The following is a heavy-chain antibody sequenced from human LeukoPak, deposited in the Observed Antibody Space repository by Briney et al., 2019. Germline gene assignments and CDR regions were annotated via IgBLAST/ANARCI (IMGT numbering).Heavy chain of an antibody. J-gene: IGHJ6*04. CDR1: GYSTSSYRY. Sequence: SETLSLTCTVSGYSTSSYRYWGRIRQPPGKGLEWIGSMYHSGSTYKNPSLTSRVTISVDTSKNQFSLELRSVTAADTAVYYCVREYVWGRGTTVTVSS. V-gene: IGHV4-38-2*02. CDR3: VREYV. CDR2: MYHSGST.